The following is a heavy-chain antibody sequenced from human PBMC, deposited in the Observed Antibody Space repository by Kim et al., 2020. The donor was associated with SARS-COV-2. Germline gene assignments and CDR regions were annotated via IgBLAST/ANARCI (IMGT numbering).Heavy chain of an antibody. J-gene: IGHJ4*02. Sequence: YSKSLKSRLTISKDTSKSQVVLIMTNMDPADTATYYCARTYGSGTLKHDFWGQGTLVTVSS. D-gene: IGHD3-10*01. CDR3: ARTYGSGTLKHDF. V-gene: IGHV2-26*01.